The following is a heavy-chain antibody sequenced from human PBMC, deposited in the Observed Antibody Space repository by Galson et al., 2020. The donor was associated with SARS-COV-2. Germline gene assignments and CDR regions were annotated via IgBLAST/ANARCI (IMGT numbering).Heavy chain of an antibody. D-gene: IGHD6-13*01. Sequence: ASETLSLTCTVSGGYISSYYWSWIRQPPGKGLEWIGYIYYSGSTNYNPSLKSRVTISVDTSKNQFSLKLSSVTAADTAVYYCARDEPSGIAAAGRSVYAFDIWGQGTMVTVSS. CDR2: IYYSGST. CDR3: ARDEPSGIAAAGRSVYAFDI. CDR1: GGYISSYY. J-gene: IGHJ3*02. V-gene: IGHV4-59*01.